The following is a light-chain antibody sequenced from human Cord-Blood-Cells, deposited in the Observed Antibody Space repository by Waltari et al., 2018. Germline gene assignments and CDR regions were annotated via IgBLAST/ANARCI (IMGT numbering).Light chain of an antibody. CDR1: SLRSYY. J-gene: IGLJ2*01. V-gene: IGLV3-19*01. CDR3: NSRDSSGNHLV. Sequence: SSELTQDPAVSVALGQTVRITCQGDSLRSYYASWYQQKPGQAPVLVIYGKNNRPSGIPDRLSGSSSGKTASLTITGAQAEDEADYYCNSRDSSGNHLVFGGGTKLTVL. CDR2: GKN.